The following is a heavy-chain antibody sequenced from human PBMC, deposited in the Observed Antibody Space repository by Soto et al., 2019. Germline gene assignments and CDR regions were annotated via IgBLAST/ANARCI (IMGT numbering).Heavy chain of an antibody. CDR1: GFTFSSYG. D-gene: IGHD3-10*01. CDR2: IWYDGSNK. Sequence: QVQLVESGGGVVQPGRSLRLSCAASGFTFSSYGMHWFRQAPGKGLEWVALIWYDGSNKYYRDSVKGRFTISRDNSKNTLYLQMNRLRVEDTAVYYCARVGRDYSGSGANAFDIWGQGTMVTVSS. J-gene: IGHJ3*02. V-gene: IGHV3-33*01. CDR3: ARVGRDYSGSGANAFDI.